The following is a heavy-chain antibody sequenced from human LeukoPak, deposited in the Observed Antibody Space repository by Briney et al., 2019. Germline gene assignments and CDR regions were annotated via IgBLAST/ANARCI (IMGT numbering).Heavy chain of an antibody. CDR3: AKDVRYCSSTSCSRYMDV. CDR1: GFSFSSYA. Sequence: GGSLRLSCAGSGFSFSSYAMSWVRQAPGKGLEWGSAISGSGGSTYYADSVKGRFTISRDNSKNTLYLQMNSLRAEDTAVYYCAKDVRYCSSTSCSRYMDVWGKGTTVTVS. D-gene: IGHD2-2*01. J-gene: IGHJ6*03. CDR2: ISGSGGST. V-gene: IGHV3-23*01.